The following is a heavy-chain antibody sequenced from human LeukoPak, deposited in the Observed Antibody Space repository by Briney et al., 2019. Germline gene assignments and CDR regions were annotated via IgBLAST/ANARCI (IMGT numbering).Heavy chain of an antibody. J-gene: IGHJ5*02. CDR2: INHSGST. Sequence: SETLSLTCAAYGGSFSGYYWSWIRQPPGKGLEWIGEINHSGSTKYNPSLKSRVTISVDASKNQFSLKLSSVTAADTAMYYCARFLTTVGIDPWGQGTLVTVSS. D-gene: IGHD4-11*01. CDR3: ARFLTTVGIDP. V-gene: IGHV4-34*01. CDR1: GGSFSGYY.